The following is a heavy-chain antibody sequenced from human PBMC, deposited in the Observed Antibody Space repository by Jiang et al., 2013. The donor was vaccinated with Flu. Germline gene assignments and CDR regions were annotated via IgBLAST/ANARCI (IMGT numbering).Heavy chain of an antibody. J-gene: IGHJ4*02. CDR2: VYYSGST. V-gene: IGHV4-39*02. CDR1: GGSINNNGYY. CDR3: AKHLACGADCWAVGS. Sequence: SGPGLVKPSETLSLTCTVSGGSINNNGYYWGWIRQPPGKGLEWIGSVYYSGSTFYNPSLKSRLSISVDTSKNHFSLKLTSVTAADTALYFCAKHLACGADCWAVGSWGQGTLVTVSS. D-gene: IGHD2-21*02.